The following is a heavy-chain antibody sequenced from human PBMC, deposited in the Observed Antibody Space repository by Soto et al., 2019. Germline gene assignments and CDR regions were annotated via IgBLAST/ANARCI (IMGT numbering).Heavy chain of an antibody. Sequence: GEALKISCQGSGYSFTGHWICWVRQMPGKGLEWMGRIDPSDSYTNYSPSFEGHVTMSDDTSVNTAYLQWRGLRASDTAIYFCARLKVGATSDYWGQGTLVTVS. J-gene: IGHJ4*02. V-gene: IGHV5-10-1*01. CDR2: IDPSDSYT. CDR1: GYSFTGHW. CDR3: ARLKVGATSDY. D-gene: IGHD1-26*01.